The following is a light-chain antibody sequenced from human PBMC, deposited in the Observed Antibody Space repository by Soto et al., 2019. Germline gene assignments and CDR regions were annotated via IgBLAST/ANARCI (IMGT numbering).Light chain of an antibody. V-gene: IGKV1-39*01. J-gene: IGKJ1*01. Sequence: DIQMTQSPSTLPASVGDRVTITCRASQSISSYLNWYQQKPGKAPKLLSYAASSLQSGVPSRVSGSGSGTDFTLTSSSLQPEDFATYYCQQSYSTPQTFGQGTKVDIK. CDR2: AAS. CDR1: QSISSY. CDR3: QQSYSTPQT.